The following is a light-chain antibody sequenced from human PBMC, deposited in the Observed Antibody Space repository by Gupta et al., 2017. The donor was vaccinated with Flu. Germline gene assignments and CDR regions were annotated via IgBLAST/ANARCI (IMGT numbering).Light chain of an antibody. J-gene: IGKJ4*01. V-gene: IGKV1-5*03. CDR3: QQDSSDPLA. CDR1: QNIRTW. CDR2: TAS. Sequence: PSNLYASVGDRVTSTCRARQNIRTWLAWYQQKPGKAPKVLIQTASTLESGVPSRFSGSGSGTEFTLTISSLQPDDFATYFCQQDSSDPLAFGGGTKVEIK.